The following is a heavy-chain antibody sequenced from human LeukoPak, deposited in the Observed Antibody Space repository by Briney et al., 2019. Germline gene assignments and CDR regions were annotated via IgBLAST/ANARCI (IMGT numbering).Heavy chain of an antibody. Sequence: GGSLRLSCAASGFTFRSYWMSWVRQAPGKGLEGVANIKQDGSEKYYVDSVKGRFTISRDNAKNSLYLQMNSLRAEDTAVYYCARDLRFKSRDGYNVDYWGQGTLVTVSS. D-gene: IGHD5-24*01. J-gene: IGHJ4*02. CDR3: ARDLRFKSRDGYNVDY. CDR2: IKQDGSEK. V-gene: IGHV3-7*05. CDR1: GFTFRSYW.